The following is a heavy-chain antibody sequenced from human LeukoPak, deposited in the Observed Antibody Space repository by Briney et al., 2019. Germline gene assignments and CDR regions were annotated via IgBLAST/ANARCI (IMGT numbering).Heavy chain of an antibody. Sequence: PSETLSLTCTVSGGSISSGSYYWGWIRQPPGKGLEWIGSIYYSGSTYYNPSLKSRVTISVDTSKNLFSLKLSSVTAADTAVYYCARDRRLYCSSISCYTEETYYYDSSGYGAFDIWGQGTMVTVSS. CDR1: GGSISSGSYY. CDR2: IYYSGST. J-gene: IGHJ3*02. V-gene: IGHV4-39*07. D-gene: IGHD3-22*01. CDR3: ARDRRLYCSSISCYTEETYYYDSSGYGAFDI.